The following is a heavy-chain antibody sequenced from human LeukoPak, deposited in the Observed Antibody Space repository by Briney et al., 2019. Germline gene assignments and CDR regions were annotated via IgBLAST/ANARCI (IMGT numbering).Heavy chain of an antibody. CDR1: GGTFSSYA. CDR3: ARDRVVGLGIDNAFDI. V-gene: IGHV1-69*01. J-gene: IGHJ3*02. Sequence: RASVKVSCKPSGGTFSSYAIIWVRQAPGQGLEWMGGVIPVFGTANYAQKFQGRVTITADESTSTAYVELSSLRSEDTAVYYCARDRVVGLGIDNAFDIWGHGTMVTVSS. CDR2: VIPVFGTA. D-gene: IGHD2-15*01.